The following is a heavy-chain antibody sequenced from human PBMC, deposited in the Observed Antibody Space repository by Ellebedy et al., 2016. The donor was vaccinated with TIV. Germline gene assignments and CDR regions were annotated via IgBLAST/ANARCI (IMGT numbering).Heavy chain of an antibody. V-gene: IGHV5-51*01. CDR3: ASYVGDYGDYEPSYYYGMDV. Sequence: GESLKISXKGSGYSFTSYWIGWVRQMPGKGLEWMGIIYPGDSDTRYSPSFQGQVTISADKSISTAYLQWSSLKASDTAMYYCASYVGDYGDYEPSYYYGMDVWGQGTTVTVSS. CDR2: IYPGDSDT. CDR1: GYSFTSYW. D-gene: IGHD4-17*01. J-gene: IGHJ6*02.